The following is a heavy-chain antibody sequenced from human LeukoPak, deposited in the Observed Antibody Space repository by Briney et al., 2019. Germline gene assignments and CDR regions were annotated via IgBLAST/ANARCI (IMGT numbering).Heavy chain of an antibody. J-gene: IGHJ4*02. CDR1: GGSFSGYY. CDR3: ARESEVDTAMVTDY. V-gene: IGHV4-34*01. Sequence: SETLSLTCAVYGGSFSGYYWSWIRQPPGKGLEWIGEINHSGSTNYNPSLKSRVTISVDTSKNQFSLKLSSVTAADTAVYYCARESEVDTAMVTDYWGQGTLVTVSS. D-gene: IGHD5-18*01. CDR2: INHSGST.